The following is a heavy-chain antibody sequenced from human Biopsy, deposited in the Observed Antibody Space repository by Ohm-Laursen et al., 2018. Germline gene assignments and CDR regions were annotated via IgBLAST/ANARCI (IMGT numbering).Heavy chain of an antibody. D-gene: IGHD4-11*01. J-gene: IGHJ2*01. Sequence: SLRLSCAAPGFTFTSYAMHWVRQAPGKGLEWVAVISYDGSGEYYADSLQGRFIISRDNPKSTVDLQMNSLRAEDTAVYFCARDGKRWDYSTYFSWHFDLWGRGTLVTVSS. CDR1: GFTFTSYA. V-gene: IGHV3-30*03. CDR3: ARDGKRWDYSTYFSWHFDL. CDR2: ISYDGSGE.